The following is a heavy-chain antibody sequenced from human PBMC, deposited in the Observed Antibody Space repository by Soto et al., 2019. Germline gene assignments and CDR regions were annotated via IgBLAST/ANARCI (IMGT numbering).Heavy chain of an antibody. D-gene: IGHD4-17*01. CDR3: ARSYSVTTSSYYGMDV. CDR2: IIPMFGTP. Sequence: QVQLIQSGAAVKKPGSSVKVSCHTSGDAFSSYAMSWVRQGPGQGLEWMGGIIPMFGTPIYTEKFPGRVTITADETTRAVYMELRSLTSDDSAVYYCARSYSVTTSSYYGMDVWGQGTTIIVS. CDR1: GDAFSSYA. J-gene: IGHJ6*02. V-gene: IGHV1-69*01.